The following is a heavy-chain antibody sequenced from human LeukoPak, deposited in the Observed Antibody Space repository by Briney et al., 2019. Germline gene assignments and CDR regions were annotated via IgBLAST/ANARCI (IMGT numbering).Heavy chain of an antibody. CDR1: GFTFSSYA. CDR2: ISGSGSST. D-gene: IGHD3-3*01. V-gene: IGHV3-23*01. J-gene: IGHJ4*02. CDR3: ARVSYDFWSGYPIPYYFDY. Sequence: GGSLRLSCAASGFTFSSYAMSWVRQAPGKGLEWVSAISGSGSSTYYADSVKGRFTISRDNSKNTLYLQMNSLRAEDTAVYYCARVSYDFWSGYPIPYYFDYWGQGTLVTVSS.